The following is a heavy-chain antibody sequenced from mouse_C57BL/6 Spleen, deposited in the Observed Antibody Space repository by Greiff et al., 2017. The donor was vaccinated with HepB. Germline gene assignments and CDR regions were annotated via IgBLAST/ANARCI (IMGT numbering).Heavy chain of an antibody. CDR3: ARPHYYGSSWFAY. Sequence: QVQLQQPGAELVKPGASVKMSCKASGYTFTSYWITWVKQRPGQGLEWIGDIYPGSGSTNYNEKFKSKATLTVDTSSSTAYRQLSSLTSEDSAVYYCARPHYYGSSWFAYWGQGTLVTVSA. D-gene: IGHD1-1*01. CDR1: GYTFTSYW. J-gene: IGHJ3*01. CDR2: IYPGSGST. V-gene: IGHV1-55*01.